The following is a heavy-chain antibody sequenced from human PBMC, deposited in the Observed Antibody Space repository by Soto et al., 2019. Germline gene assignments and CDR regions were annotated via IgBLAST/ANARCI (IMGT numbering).Heavy chain of an antibody. CDR3: ARRISASGRGWDY. D-gene: IGHD6-13*01. V-gene: IGHV3-23*01. CDR2: IANSGGST. CDR1: GFTFSTYA. J-gene: IGHJ4*02. Sequence: GGSLRLSCAASGFTFSTYAMSWVRQAPGKGLEWVSAIANSGGSTFYTDSVRGRFTISRDNSKNTLYLQMNSLRAEDTAVYYCARRISASGRGWDYWGQGTLVTVSS.